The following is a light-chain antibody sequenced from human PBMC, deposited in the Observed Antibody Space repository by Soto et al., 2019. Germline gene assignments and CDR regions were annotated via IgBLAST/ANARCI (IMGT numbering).Light chain of an antibody. CDR1: KLGDKY. V-gene: IGLV3-1*01. J-gene: IGLJ1*01. CDR2: QDS. Sequence: SYELTQPPSVSVSPGQTASITCSGDKLGDKYACWYQQKPGQSPVLVIYQDSKRPSGIPERFSGSNSGNTATLTIRGTQAMDEADYYCQAWDSSTAYVFGPGTKLTVL. CDR3: QAWDSSTAYV.